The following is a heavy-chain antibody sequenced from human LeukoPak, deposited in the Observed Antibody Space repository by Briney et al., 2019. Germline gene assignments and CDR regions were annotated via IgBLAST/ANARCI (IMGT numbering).Heavy chain of an antibody. Sequence: GGSLRLSCAASGFTVSSNYMSWVRQAPGKGLEWVSVIYSAGSTDYADFVKGRFTISRDNSKNTLYLQMNSLRAEDTAVYYCARGYSSDWYNFDYWGQGTLVTVSS. D-gene: IGHD6-19*01. J-gene: IGHJ4*02. V-gene: IGHV3-66*01. CDR2: IYSAGST. CDR3: ARGYSSDWYNFDY. CDR1: GFTVSSNY.